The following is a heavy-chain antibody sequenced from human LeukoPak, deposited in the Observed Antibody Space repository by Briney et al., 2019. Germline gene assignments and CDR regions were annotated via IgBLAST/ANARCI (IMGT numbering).Heavy chain of an antibody. D-gene: IGHD3-22*01. J-gene: IGHJ6*03. V-gene: IGHV3-7*01. CDR3: ARADSSGYYYRRYYMDV. CDR1: GFTFSSYE. CDR2: IKQDGSEK. Sequence: PGGTLRLSCAASGFTFSSYEMNWVRLAPGPGLERVANIKQDGSEKYSVDSVKGRFTISRDNAKNSLYLQMNSRRAEDAAVYYCARADSSGYYYRRYYMDVCGKGTTVTVSS.